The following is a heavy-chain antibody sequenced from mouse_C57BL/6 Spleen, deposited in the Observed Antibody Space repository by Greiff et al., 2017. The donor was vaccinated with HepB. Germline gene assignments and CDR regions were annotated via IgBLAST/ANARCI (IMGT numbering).Heavy chain of an antibody. V-gene: IGHV5-17*01. CDR2: ISSGSSTI. D-gene: IGHD1-1*01. Sequence: EVNVVESGGGLVKPGGSLKLSCAASGFTFSDYGMHWVRQAPEKGLEWVAYISSGSSTIYYADTVKGRFTISRDNAKNTLFLQMTSLRSEDTAMYYCARPGFYYGSSYLYYFDYWGQGTTLTVSS. CDR3: ARPGFYYGSSYLYYFDY. J-gene: IGHJ2*01. CDR1: GFTFSDYG.